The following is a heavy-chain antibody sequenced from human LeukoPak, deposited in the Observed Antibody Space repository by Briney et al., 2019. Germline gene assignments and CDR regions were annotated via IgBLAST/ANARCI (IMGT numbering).Heavy chain of an antibody. CDR3: AGDRYCGGDCYSDY. V-gene: IGHV3-7*01. D-gene: IGHD2-21*02. J-gene: IGHJ4*02. CDR1: GFTFSSYW. CDR2: IKQDGSEK. Sequence: GGSLRLSCAASGFTFSSYWMSWVRQAPGRGLEWVANIKQDGSEKYYVDSVKGRFTISRDNAKNSLYLQMNSLRAEDTAVYYCAGDRYCGGDCYSDYWGQGTLVTVSS.